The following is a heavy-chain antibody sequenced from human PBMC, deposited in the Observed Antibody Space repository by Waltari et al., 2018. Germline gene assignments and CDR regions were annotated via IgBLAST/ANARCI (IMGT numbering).Heavy chain of an antibody. CDR3: ARRVYSTSWIFDY. Sequence: EVQLVESGGGLVQPGGSLRLSCAASGFTFSNYWMSWVRQAPGKGLEWVANINQAGSEKYYVDSVKGRFTISRDNAKNSLYLQMDSLRAEDTAIYYCARRVYSTSWIFDYWGQGTLVTVSS. D-gene: IGHD2-2*01. CDR2: INQAGSEK. V-gene: IGHV3-7*01. J-gene: IGHJ4*02. CDR1: GFTFSNYW.